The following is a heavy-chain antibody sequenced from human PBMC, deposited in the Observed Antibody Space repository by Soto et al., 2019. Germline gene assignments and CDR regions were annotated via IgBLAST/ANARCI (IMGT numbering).Heavy chain of an antibody. J-gene: IGHJ4*02. CDR2: ISWNSGSI. D-gene: IGHD3-10*01. V-gene: IGHV3-9*01. Sequence: EVQLVESGGGLVQPGRSLRLSCTASGFTFDDFAMHWVRQVPGKGLEWVSGISWNSGSIGYADSVKGRFTVSRDNAKNSLCLHMNSLRAEDTALYYCAKDHMWGGDATSYYFDFWGQGTLITVSS. CDR3: AKDHMWGGDATSYYFDF. CDR1: GFTFDDFA.